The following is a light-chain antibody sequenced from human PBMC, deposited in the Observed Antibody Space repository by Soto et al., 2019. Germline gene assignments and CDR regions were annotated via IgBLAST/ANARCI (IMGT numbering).Light chain of an antibody. CDR1: QSVSSSY. J-gene: IGKJ2*01. V-gene: IGKV3-20*01. CDR3: QQYGSSPMYT. CDR2: GAS. Sequence: EIVWTQSPGTLYLSPGERATLSCRASQSVSSSYLSWYQQKPGQAPRLLIYGASSRATGIPDRFSGSGSGTDFTLTISRLEPEDFAVYYCQQYGSSPMYTFGQGTKLEIK.